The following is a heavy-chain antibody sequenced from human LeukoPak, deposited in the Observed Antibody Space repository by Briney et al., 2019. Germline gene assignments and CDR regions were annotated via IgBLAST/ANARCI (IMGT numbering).Heavy chain of an antibody. CDR2: INHSGSN. CDR1: GGSFSGYY. J-gene: IGHJ4*02. D-gene: IGHD3-22*01. V-gene: IGHV4-34*01. Sequence: SETLSLTCAVYGGSFSGYYWRWIRQPPGKGLEWIGEINHSGSNNYNPSLKSRVTISVDKSKEQFSRQQISMTAADTTVLYCWRVGLLVIAFDYWGRGPRVTVSS. CDR3: WRVGLLVIAFDY.